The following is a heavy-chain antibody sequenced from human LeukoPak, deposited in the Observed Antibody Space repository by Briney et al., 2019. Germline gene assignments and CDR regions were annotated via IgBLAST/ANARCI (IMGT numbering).Heavy chain of an antibody. CDR1: GGSISSSSYY. Sequence: SETLSLTCTVSGGSISSSSYYWGWIRQPPGKGLEWIGSIYYSGSTYYNPSLKSRVTISVDTSKNQFSLKLSSVTAADTAVYYCAMGEYPWWFDPWGQGTLVTVSS. V-gene: IGHV4-39*07. CDR3: AMGEYPWWFDP. CDR2: IYYSGST. J-gene: IGHJ5*02. D-gene: IGHD1-26*01.